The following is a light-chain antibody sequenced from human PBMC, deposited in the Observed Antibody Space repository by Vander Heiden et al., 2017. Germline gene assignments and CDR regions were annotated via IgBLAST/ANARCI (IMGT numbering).Light chain of an antibody. V-gene: IGLV1-40*01. CDR1: SPNIGAGYD. CDR3: QSYDSSLSGYV. CDR2: ANT. J-gene: IGLJ1*01. Sequence: QSVLTQPPSVSGAPGQRVTISCTGSSPNIGAGYDVHWYQQLPGTAPKLLIYANTNRPSGVPDRFSGSKSGTSASLAITGLHAEDEADYYCQSYDSSLSGYVFGTGTKVTVL.